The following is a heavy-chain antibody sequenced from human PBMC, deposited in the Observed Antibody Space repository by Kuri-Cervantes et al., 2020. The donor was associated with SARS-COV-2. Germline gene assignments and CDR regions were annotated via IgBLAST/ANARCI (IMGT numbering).Heavy chain of an antibody. J-gene: IGHJ5*02. V-gene: IGHV4-39*07. D-gene: IGHD2-2*01. Sequence: GSLRLSCTVSGASIGSTDSYWGWIRQPPGKAKEWIGSIKYSGSTYYNPSLKSRVTISVDRSKNQFSLKLSSVTAADTAVYYCARASCSSTSCYGWFDPWGQGTLVTVSS. CDR1: GASIGSTDSY. CDR3: ARASCSSTSCYGWFDP. CDR2: IKYSGST.